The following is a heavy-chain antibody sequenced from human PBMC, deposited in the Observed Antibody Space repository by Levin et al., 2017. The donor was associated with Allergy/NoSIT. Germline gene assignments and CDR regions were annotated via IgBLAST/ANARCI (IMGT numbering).Heavy chain of an antibody. CDR3: ARPEGYYYYGMDV. J-gene: IGHJ6*02. Sequence: KISCKASGGTFSSYAISWVRQAPGQGLEWMGGIIPIFGTANYAQQFQGRVTITADESTSTAYMELSSLRSEDTAVYYCARPEGYYYYGMDVWGQGTTVTVSS. CDR1: GGTFSSYA. V-gene: IGHV1-69*01. CDR2: IIPIFGTA.